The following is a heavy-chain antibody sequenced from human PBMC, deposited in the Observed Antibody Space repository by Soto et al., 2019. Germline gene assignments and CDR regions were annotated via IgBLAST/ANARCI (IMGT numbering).Heavy chain of an antibody. CDR1: GFTFSSYG. J-gene: IGHJ6*03. D-gene: IGHD2-2*01. CDR2: IWYDGSNK. CDR3: AREDVDIVVVPAAMDYYYYYMDV. Sequence: GGSLRLSCAASGFTFSSYGMHWVRQAPGKGLEWVAVIWYDGSNKYYADSVKGRFTISRDNSKNTLYLQMNSLRAEDTAVYYCAREDVDIVVVPAAMDYYYYYMDVWGKGTTVTVSS. V-gene: IGHV3-33*01.